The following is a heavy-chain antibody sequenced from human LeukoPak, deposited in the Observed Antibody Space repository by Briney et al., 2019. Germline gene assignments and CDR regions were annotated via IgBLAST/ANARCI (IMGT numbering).Heavy chain of an antibody. V-gene: IGHV1-2*02. CDR1: GYTFTGYY. CDR2: INPNSGDT. CDR3: ARERVGTTAN. J-gene: IGHJ4*02. D-gene: IGHD1-26*01. Sequence: ASVKVSCKPSGYTFTGYYIHWVRRAPGQGLEYMGWINPNSGDTNYAQKFRGRVTMTRDTSISTAYMELSRLTSDDTAVYYCARERVGTTANWAQGTLVTVSS.